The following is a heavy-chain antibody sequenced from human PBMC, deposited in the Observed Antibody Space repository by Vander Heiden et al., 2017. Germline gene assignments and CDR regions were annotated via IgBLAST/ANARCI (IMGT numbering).Heavy chain of an antibody. D-gene: IGHD6-6*01. CDR3: ARDLQLGSSSLDY. J-gene: IGHJ4*02. Sequence: AQLVESGGGVVQPGRSLRLSGVAYGFTFSTYGMQWVRQAPGKGLEWVAAIWYDGTTKYYADFLKGRFTVSRDNSKNTVNLHMNSLRAEDTAVYYCARDLQLGSSSLDYWGQGTLVTVSS. CDR1: GFTFSTYG. V-gene: IGHV3-33*01. CDR2: IWYDGTTK.